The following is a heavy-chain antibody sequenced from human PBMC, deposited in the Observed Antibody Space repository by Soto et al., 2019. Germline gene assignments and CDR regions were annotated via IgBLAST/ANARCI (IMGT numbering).Heavy chain of an antibody. CDR1: GYNFTAYW. V-gene: IGHV5-10-1*01. D-gene: IGHD1-26*01. CDR3: ARHSSNLMGFDY. Sequence: GESLKISCSISGYNFTAYWITWVRQMPGRGLEWMGRIAPTDSYTKYSPSFQGHVTISVDRSTTTAYLQWSSLKASDTAMYYCARHSSNLMGFDYWGQGTQVTVSS. CDR2: IAPTDSYT. J-gene: IGHJ4*02.